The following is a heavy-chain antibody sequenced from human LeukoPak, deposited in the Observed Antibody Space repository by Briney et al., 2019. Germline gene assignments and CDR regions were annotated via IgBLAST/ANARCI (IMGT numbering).Heavy chain of an antibody. D-gene: IGHD6-13*01. J-gene: IGHJ4*02. CDR2: IRYDGSNK. CDR1: GFTFSSYG. Sequence: SGGSLRLSCAASGFTFSSYGMHWVRQAPGKGLEWVAFIRYDGSNKYYADSVKGRFTISRDNSKNTLYLQMNSLRAEDTALYYCAKDIYSSSWYVFDYWGQGTLVTVSS. V-gene: IGHV3-30*02. CDR3: AKDIYSSSWYVFDY.